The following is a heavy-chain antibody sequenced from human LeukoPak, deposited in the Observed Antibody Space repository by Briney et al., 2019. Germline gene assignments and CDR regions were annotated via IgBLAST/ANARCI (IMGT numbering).Heavy chain of an antibody. CDR2: IYYSASS. J-gene: IGHJ4*02. Sequence: SETLSLTCTVSGGPLSSYYWTCIRQPTAKGLEWIGYIYYSASSNYTLSLKSRVTISVDTSKNQFSLKLSSVTAADTAVYYCARGLGFDYWCQGTLVTV. V-gene: IGHV4-59*01. CDR3: ARGLGFDY. CDR1: GGPLSSYY.